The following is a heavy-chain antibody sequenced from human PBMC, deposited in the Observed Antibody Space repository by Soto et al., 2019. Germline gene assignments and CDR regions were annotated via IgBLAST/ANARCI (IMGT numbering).Heavy chain of an antibody. V-gene: IGHV4-30-4*01. Sequence: PSETLSLTCTVSGDSFSSDDYYWSWIRQPPGKGLEWIGYISYRVDTYYSPSLKRRVTMSIDSSKNQFSLNVCSVTAADTAVYYCARVAGVAYCGGDCYHFDYWGQGTLVTVSS. CDR2: ISYRVDT. CDR1: GDSFSSDDYY. D-gene: IGHD2-21*02. J-gene: IGHJ4*02. CDR3: ARVAGVAYCGGDCYHFDY.